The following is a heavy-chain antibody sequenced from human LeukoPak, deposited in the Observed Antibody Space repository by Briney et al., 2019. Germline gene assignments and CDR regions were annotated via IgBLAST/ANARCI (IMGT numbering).Heavy chain of an antibody. V-gene: IGHV3-7*01. CDR1: GFTFSSYW. D-gene: IGHD3-16*01. Sequence: GGSLRLSCAASGFTFSSYWMSWVRQAPGKGLEWVANIKQDGSEKYYVDSVKGRFTISRDNAKNSLYLQMNSLRAEDTAVYYCARDTGEPYYYYYYGMDIWGQGTTVTVS. CDR2: IKQDGSEK. J-gene: IGHJ6*02. CDR3: ARDTGEPYYYYYYGMDI.